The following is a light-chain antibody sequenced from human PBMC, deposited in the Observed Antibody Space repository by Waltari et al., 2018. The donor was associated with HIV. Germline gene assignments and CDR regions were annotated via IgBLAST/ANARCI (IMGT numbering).Light chain of an antibody. J-gene: IGKJ5*01. V-gene: IGKV1-27*01. CDR2: ARS. CDR3: QKYNNIPIT. Sequence: IEMTQSPSSLSASVGDRVTITCRASQSIGNHLAWYQQKPGKAPKLLIYARSILQAGVPSRFSGSGSGTDFTLTISSLQPGDVATYFCQKYNNIPITFGQGTRLEI. CDR1: QSIGNH.